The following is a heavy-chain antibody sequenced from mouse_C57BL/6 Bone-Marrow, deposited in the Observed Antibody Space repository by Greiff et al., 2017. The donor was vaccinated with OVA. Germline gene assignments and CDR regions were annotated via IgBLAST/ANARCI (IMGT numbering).Heavy chain of an antibody. D-gene: IGHD1-1*01. J-gene: IGHJ4*01. CDR3: ARWITTVVATVYYAMDY. CDR2: INPNNGGT. CDR1: GYTFTDYY. V-gene: IGHV1-26*01. Sequence: EVQLQQSGPELVKPGASVKISCKASGYTFTDYYMNWVKQSHGKSLEWIGDINPNNGGTSYNQKFKGKATFTVDKSSSTAYMELRSLTSEDSAVYYCARWITTVVATVYYAMDYGGQGTSVTVSA.